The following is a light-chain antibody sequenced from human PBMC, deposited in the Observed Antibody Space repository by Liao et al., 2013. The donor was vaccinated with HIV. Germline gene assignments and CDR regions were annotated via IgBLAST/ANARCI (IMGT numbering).Light chain of an antibody. Sequence: SYEVTQPPSLSVSAGQTASITCSGEKLGDKFVCWYRQKAGQSPVLVIYQDSKRPSGIPERFSGSNSGNTATLTISGTQAMDEADYYCQAWDSSTAVFGGGTKLTVL. CDR1: KLGDKF. J-gene: IGLJ3*02. V-gene: IGLV3-1*01. CDR2: QDS. CDR3: QAWDSSTAV.